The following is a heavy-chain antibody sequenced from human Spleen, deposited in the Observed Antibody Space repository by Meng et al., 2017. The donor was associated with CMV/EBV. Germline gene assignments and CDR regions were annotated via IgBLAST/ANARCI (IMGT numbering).Heavy chain of an antibody. CDR1: AYSISSGYY. CDR3: ATPSTVTTLPVNY. D-gene: IGHD4-17*01. CDR2: IYNSGTT. J-gene: IGHJ4*02. V-gene: IGHV4-38-2*02. Sequence: GSLRLSCTVSAYSISSGYYWGWFRQPPGKGLEWIGTIYNSGTTYYNPSLKSRVTISVDTSKNQFSLKLSSVIAADTAVYYCATPSTVTTLPVNYWGQGILVTVSS.